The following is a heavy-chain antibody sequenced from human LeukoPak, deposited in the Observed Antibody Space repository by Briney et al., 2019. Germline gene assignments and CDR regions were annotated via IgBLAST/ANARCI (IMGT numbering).Heavy chain of an antibody. D-gene: IGHD5-18*01. J-gene: IGHJ6*02. CDR2: IYYTGST. V-gene: IGHV4-59*08. CDR3: ARHWSGYTYAGKYYFYGMDV. Sequence: SETLPLTCTVSGGVISTYYWSWIRQPPGKGLEWIGYIYYTGSTNYNPSLKSRVTISVDTSKNQISLKLSSVTATDTAVYYCARHWSGYTYAGKYYFYGMDVWGQGTTVTISS. CDR1: GGVISTYY.